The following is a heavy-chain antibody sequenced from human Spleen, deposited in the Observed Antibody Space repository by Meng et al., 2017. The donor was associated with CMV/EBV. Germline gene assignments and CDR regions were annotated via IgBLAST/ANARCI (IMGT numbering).Heavy chain of an antibody. J-gene: IGHJ3*02. V-gene: IGHV1-2*02. CDR2: INPNSGGT. CDR1: GYTFTGYY. Sequence: ASVKVSCKASGYTFTGYYMHWVRQAPGQGLEWMGWINPNSGGTNYAQKFQGRVTMTRDTSISTDYMELSRLRSDDTAVYYCARDIPSVIAVAGIWGQGTMVTVSS. CDR3: ARDIPSVIAVAGI. D-gene: IGHD6-19*01.